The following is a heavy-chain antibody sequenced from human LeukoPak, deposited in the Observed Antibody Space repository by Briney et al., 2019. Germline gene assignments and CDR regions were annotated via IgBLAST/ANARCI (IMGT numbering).Heavy chain of an antibody. CDR1: GGSISSSSYY. D-gene: IGHD2-8*01. CDR3: AREGCTNGVCTLAFDY. Sequence: SETLSLTCTVSGGSISSSSYYWGWIRQPPGKGLEWIGSIYYSGSTYYNPSLKSRVTISVDTSKNQFSLKLSSVTAADTAVYYCAREGCTNGVCTLAFDYWGQGTLVTVS. CDR2: IYYSGST. V-gene: IGHV4-39*07. J-gene: IGHJ4*02.